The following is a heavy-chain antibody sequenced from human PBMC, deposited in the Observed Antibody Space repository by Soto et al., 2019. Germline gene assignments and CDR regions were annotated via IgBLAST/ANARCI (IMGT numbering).Heavy chain of an antibody. CDR3: ASLGDRIAAAGTSTFDY. D-gene: IGHD6-13*01. CDR2: INHSGST. J-gene: IGHJ4*02. CDR1: GGSFSGYY. Sequence: PSETLSLTCAVYGGSFSGYYWSWIRQPPGKGLEWFGEINHSGSTNYNPSLKSRVTISVDTSKNQFSLKLSSVTAADTAVYYCASLGDRIAAAGTSTFDYWGQGTLVTVSS. V-gene: IGHV4-34*01.